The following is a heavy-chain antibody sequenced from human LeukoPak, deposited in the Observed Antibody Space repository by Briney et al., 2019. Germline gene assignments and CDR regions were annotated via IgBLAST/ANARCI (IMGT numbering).Heavy chain of an antibody. D-gene: IGHD1-26*01. CDR3: AKDRIYYTDFVLFDY. CDR1: GFSFSNYG. V-gene: IGHV3-30*02. CDR2: IRYDGSNE. Sequence: GGSLRLSCAASGFSFSNYGMHWVRQAPGKGLEWVAFIRYDGSNEYYADSVKGRFTISRDNSKNTLYLQMNSLRAGDTAVYYCAKDRIYYTDFVLFDYWGQGTLVTVSS. J-gene: IGHJ4*02.